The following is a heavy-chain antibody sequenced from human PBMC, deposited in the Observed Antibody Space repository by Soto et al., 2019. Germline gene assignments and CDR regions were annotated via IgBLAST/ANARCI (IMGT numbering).Heavy chain of an antibody. CDR1: GGSISSYY. CDR2: IYYSGST. J-gene: IGHJ3*02. D-gene: IGHD2-2*01. CDR3: ARGRGGWFINQLLNAFDI. V-gene: IGHV4-59*01. Sequence: SDTVSLTCTGCGGSISSYYWSWFRQPPGKGLEWIGYIYYSGSTNYNPSLKSRVTISVDTSKNQFSLKLSSVTAADTAVYYCARGRGGWFINQLLNAFDIWGQGTMVTVSS.